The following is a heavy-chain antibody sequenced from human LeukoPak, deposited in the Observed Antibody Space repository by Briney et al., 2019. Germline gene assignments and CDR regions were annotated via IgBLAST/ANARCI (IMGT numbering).Heavy chain of an antibody. CDR3: ARGQGRGWYVDY. J-gene: IGHJ4*02. V-gene: IGHV4-34*01. CDR1: GGSFSGYY. Sequence: PSETLSLTCAVYGGSFSGYYWSWIRQPPGKGLEWIGEINHSGSTNYNPSLKSRVTISVDTSKNQFSLKLSSVTAADTAVYYCARGQGRGWYVDYWGQATLVTVS. D-gene: IGHD6-19*01. CDR2: INHSGST.